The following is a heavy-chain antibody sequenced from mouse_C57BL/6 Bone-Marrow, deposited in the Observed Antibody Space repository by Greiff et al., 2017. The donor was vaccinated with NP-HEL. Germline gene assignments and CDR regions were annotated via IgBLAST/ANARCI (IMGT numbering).Heavy chain of an antibody. D-gene: IGHD1-1*01. CDR3: ARDLHYGSSYRFAY. V-gene: IGHV5-4*01. Sequence: EVKLMESGGGLVKPGGSLKLSCAASGFTFSSYAMSWVRQTPEKRLEWVATISDGGSYTYYPDNVKGRFTISRDNAKNNLYLQMSHLKSEDTAMYYGARDLHYGSSYRFAYWGQGTLVTVSA. CDR1: GFTFSSYA. CDR2: ISDGGSYT. J-gene: IGHJ3*01.